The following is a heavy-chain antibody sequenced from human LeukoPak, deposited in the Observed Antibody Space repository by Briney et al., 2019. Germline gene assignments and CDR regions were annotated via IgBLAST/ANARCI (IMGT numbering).Heavy chain of an antibody. CDR3: ARSGITMVRGVMGGNAFDI. Sequence: VESLKISCKGSGYSFTSYWIGWVLQMPGKGLEWMGIIYPGDSDTRYSPSFQGQVTISADKSISTAYLQWSSLKASDTAMYYCARSGITMVRGVMGGNAFDIWGQGTIVTVSS. V-gene: IGHV5-51*01. CDR2: IYPGDSDT. CDR1: GYSFTSYW. J-gene: IGHJ3*02. D-gene: IGHD3-10*01.